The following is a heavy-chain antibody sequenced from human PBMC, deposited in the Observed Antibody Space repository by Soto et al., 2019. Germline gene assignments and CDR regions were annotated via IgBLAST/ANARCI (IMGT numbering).Heavy chain of an antibody. CDR3: AREVLVWFGEFLEDYYYHGMDV. CDR1: GFTLSSYW. J-gene: IGHJ6*02. D-gene: IGHD3-10*01. CDR2: IKEDGSET. V-gene: IGHV3-7*05. Sequence: WGSLRLSCAASGFTLSSYWMTWVRQAPGKGLEWVANIKEDGSETYYVDSVKGRFTISRDNAKNSLYLQLNSLRAEDTAVYYCAREVLVWFGEFLEDYYYHGMDVWGQGTTVTVLL.